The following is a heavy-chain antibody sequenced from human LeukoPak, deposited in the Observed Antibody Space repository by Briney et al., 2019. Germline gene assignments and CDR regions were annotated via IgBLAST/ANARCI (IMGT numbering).Heavy chain of an antibody. Sequence: SETLSLTCTVSGGSISSYYWSWIRQPPGKGLEWIGYIYYSGSINYNPSLKSRVTISVDTPKNQFSLKLSSVTAADTAVYYCAAGVYSIYFDYWGQGTLVTVSS. CDR1: GGSISSYY. V-gene: IGHV4-59*01. J-gene: IGHJ4*02. D-gene: IGHD4-11*01. CDR3: AAGVYSIYFDY. CDR2: IYYSGSI.